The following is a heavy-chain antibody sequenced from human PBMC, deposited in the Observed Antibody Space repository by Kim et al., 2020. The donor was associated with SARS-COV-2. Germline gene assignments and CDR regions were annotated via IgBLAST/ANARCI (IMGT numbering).Heavy chain of an antibody. D-gene: IGHD2-21*01. Sequence: GGSLRLSCAASGFRFRSYAVSWVRQAPGKGLEWVSTVSSTGHTTHYADSVKGRFTISRDNSKSTLSLQMNSLTVEDTAVYYCATGAQTQLLYEAYDTWG. J-gene: IGHJ3*02. CDR2: VSSTGHTT. CDR3: ATGAQTQLLYEAYDT. V-gene: IGHV3-23*01. CDR1: GFRFRSYA.